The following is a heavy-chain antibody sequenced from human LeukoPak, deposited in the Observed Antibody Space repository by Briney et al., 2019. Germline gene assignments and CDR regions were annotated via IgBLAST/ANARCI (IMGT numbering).Heavy chain of an antibody. D-gene: IGHD6-19*01. CDR2: ITTSSTYM. Sequence: TGGSLRLSCAASGFTFSSYWMSWVRRTPGKGLEWVSSITTSSTYMFYADPVRGRFTISRDNAENSLYLQMNSLRDEDTAVYYCARDPYSGGYGAYYYYYMDVWGKGTTVTVSS. CDR1: GFTFSSYW. V-gene: IGHV3-21*01. J-gene: IGHJ6*03. CDR3: ARDPYSGGYGAYYYYYMDV.